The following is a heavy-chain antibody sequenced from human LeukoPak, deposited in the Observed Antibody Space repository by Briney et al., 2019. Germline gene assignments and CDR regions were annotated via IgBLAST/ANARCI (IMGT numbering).Heavy chain of an antibody. CDR2: IYTSGST. V-gene: IGHV4-4*07. D-gene: IGHD3-10*01. Sequence: ASETLSLTCTVSGGSISSYYRSWIRQPAGKGLEWIGRIYTSGSTNYNPSLKSRVTISVDTSKNQFSLKLSSVTAADTAVYYCARHPLRNYYGSGGGWFDPWGQGTLVTVSS. J-gene: IGHJ5*02. CDR3: ARHPLRNYYGSGGGWFDP. CDR1: GGSISSYY.